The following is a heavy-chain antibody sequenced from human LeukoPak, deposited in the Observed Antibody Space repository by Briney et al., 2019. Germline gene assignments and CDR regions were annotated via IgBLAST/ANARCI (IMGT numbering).Heavy chain of an antibody. CDR3: ARDIPFIT. D-gene: IGHD2/OR15-2a*01. CDR1: GGSISTYH. J-gene: IGHJ4*02. Sequence: SETLSLTCTVSGGSISTYHWSWIRQPAGKGLEWIGRFSTSESTDYNPSLKSRVTMSVDTSKKQFSLNLSSVTAADTAVYYCARDIPFITWGQGTLVTVSS. CDR2: FSTSEST. V-gene: IGHV4-4*07.